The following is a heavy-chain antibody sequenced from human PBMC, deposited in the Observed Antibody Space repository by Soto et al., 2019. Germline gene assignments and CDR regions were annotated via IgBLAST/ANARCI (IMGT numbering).Heavy chain of an antibody. CDR3: ARIVVGATVDL. CDR1: GDSVSSDRYF. J-gene: IGHJ5*02. CDR2: ISYTGDT. Sequence: SETLSLTCSVSGDSVSSDRYFWTWIRQPPGKGLEWIAYISYTGDTNYNPSLKSRVNISVDTSRNQFSPTLTSVTAADTAVYFCARIVVGATVDLWGKGSLVTVSS. V-gene: IGHV4-61*01. D-gene: IGHD1-26*01.